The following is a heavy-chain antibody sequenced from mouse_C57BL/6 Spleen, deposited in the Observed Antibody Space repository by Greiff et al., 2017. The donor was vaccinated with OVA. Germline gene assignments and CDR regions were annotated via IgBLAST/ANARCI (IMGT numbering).Heavy chain of an antibody. CDR1: GYTFTDYE. J-gene: IGHJ3*01. D-gene: IGHD3-2*02. Sequence: QVQLKQSGAELVRPGASVTLSCKASGYTFTDYEMHWVKQTPVHGLEWIGAIDPETGGTAYNQKFKGKAILTADKSSSTAYMELRSLTSEDSAVYYCTRSTGSSGYVAWFAYWGQGTLVTVSA. V-gene: IGHV1-15*01. CDR3: TRSTGSSGYVAWFAY. CDR2: IDPETGGT.